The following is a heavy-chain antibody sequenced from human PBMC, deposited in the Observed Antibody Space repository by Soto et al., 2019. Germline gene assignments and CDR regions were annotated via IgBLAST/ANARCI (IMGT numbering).Heavy chain of an antibody. CDR1: GFTFSSSG. J-gene: IGHJ4*02. Sequence: QVQLVESGGGVVQPGRSLRRSCAASGFTFSSSGMHWVRQAPGKGLEWVAVTSFDGSSGYYADSVRGRFTISRDNSNNTLYLPMNSVRAEDTAVYYCAKSPPAVAGYFDYWGQGTLVTVSS. CDR3: AKSPPAVAGYFDY. V-gene: IGHV3-30*18. D-gene: IGHD6-19*01. CDR2: TSFDGSSG.